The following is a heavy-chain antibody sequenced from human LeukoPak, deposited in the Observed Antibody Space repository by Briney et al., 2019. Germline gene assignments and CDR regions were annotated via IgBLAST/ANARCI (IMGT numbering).Heavy chain of an antibody. J-gene: IGHJ4*02. CDR2: LRGDGET. CDR1: GFAFSSYA. V-gene: IGHV3-23*01. CDR3: AKASWVSSADAVL. Sequence: GGSLRLSCAASGFAFSSYAMSWVRQAPARGLEWVSSLRGDGETFYADSVKGRFTLSRDESRNTVYLQMNNLRVEDTAEYFCAKASWVSSADAVLWGQGTLVTVSS. D-gene: IGHD3-16*01.